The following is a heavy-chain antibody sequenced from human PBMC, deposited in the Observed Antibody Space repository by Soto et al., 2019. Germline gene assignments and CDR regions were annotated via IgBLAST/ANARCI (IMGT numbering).Heavy chain of an antibody. CDR1: GGSFSGYY. D-gene: IGHD4-17*01. J-gene: IGHJ6*03. CDR3: ARVSVGTTVTTGYYYYYMDV. V-gene: IGHV4-34*01. CDR2: INHSGST. Sequence: PSETLSLTCAVYGGSFSGYYWSWIRQPPEKGLEWIGEINHSGSTNYNPSVKSRVTISVDTSKNQFSLKLSSVTAADTAVYYCARVSVGTTVTTGYYYYYMDVWGKGTTVTVSS.